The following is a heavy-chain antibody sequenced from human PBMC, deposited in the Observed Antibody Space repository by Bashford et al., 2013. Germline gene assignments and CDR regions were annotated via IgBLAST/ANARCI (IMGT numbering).Heavy chain of an antibody. V-gene: IGHV3-48*01. J-gene: IGHJ4*02. CDR3: ARDEVWSGSPSYFDY. D-gene: IGHD3-3*01. Sequence: GGSLRLSCAASGFTFSSYSMNWVRQAPGRGRSGVSFISYSSSTLYYADSVKGRFTISRDNAKNSLYLQMNSLRAEDTAVYYCARDEVWSGSPSYFDYWGQGTLVTVSS. CDR1: GFTFSSYS. CDR2: ISYSSSTL.